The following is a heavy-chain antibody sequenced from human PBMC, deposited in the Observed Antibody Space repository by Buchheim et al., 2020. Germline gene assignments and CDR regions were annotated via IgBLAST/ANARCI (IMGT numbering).Heavy chain of an antibody. CDR3: AKDLRGYALVGGFDP. CDR1: GFTFSSYG. Sequence: QVQLVESGGGVVQPGRSLRLSCAASGFTFSSYGMHWVRQAPGKGLEWVAVISYDGSNKYYADSVKGRFTISRDNSKNTLYLQMNSLRAEDTAVYYCAKDLRGYALVGGFDPWGQRTL. V-gene: IGHV3-30*18. CDR2: ISYDGSNK. D-gene: IGHD3-10*01. J-gene: IGHJ5*02.